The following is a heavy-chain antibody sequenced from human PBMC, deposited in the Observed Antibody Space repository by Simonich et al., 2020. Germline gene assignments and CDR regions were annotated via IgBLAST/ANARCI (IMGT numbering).Heavy chain of an antibody. Sequence: QVQLVQSGAEVKKPGASVKVSCKASGYTFTGYYMHWVRKSPGQGLEWMGWINPNSGGKNYAQKVQGRVTMTRDTSISTAYMELSRLRSDDTAVYYCASSKLATIDYWGQGTLVTVSS. J-gene: IGHJ4*02. CDR2: INPNSGGK. D-gene: IGHD5-12*01. V-gene: IGHV1-2*02. CDR3: ASSKLATIDY. CDR1: GYTFTGYY.